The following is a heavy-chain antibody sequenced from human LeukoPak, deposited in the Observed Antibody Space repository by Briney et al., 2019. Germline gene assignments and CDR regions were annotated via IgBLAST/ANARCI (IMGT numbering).Heavy chain of an antibody. Sequence: ASVKVSCKVSGYTLTELSMHWVRRAPGKGLEWMGGFDPEDGETIYAQKFQGRVTMTEDTSTDTAYMELSSLRSEDTAVYYCATAHYYDSSGYYAYWGQGTLVTVSS. D-gene: IGHD3-22*01. V-gene: IGHV1-24*01. CDR3: ATAHYYDSSGYYAY. J-gene: IGHJ4*02. CDR2: FDPEDGET. CDR1: GYTLTELS.